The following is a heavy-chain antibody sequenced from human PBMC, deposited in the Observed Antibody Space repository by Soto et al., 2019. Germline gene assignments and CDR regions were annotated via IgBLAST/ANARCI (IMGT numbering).Heavy chain of an antibody. J-gene: IGHJ4*02. Sequence: GGSLRLSCAASGFTFSNVWMSWVRQAQGKGLEWVGRVKSKSDGATTDYAAPVKGRFTVSRDDSQNTLSLQMDSLKIEDTAVYFCTTAAGGMWGADYWGQGTPVTVSS. D-gene: IGHD1-26*01. CDR3: TTAAGGMWGADY. CDR2: VKSKSDGATT. CDR1: GFTFSNVW. V-gene: IGHV3-15*01.